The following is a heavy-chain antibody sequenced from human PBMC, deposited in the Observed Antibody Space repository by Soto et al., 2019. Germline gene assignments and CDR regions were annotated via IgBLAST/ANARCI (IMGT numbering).Heavy chain of an antibody. V-gene: IGHV3-23*01. CDR2: ITGGGDNT. CDR1: GFTFTSYA. Sequence: EVQLLESGGDLVQPGGSLRLSCAASGFTFTSYAMSWIRQAPGKGLEWVSAITGGGDNTYYADSVKGRFTISRDNSKNTLYLQMNSLSAEDTAFYYCTRDGGSRDWLTVNWGQGTLVTVSS. J-gene: IGHJ4*02. CDR3: TRDGGSRDWLTVN. D-gene: IGHD3-9*01.